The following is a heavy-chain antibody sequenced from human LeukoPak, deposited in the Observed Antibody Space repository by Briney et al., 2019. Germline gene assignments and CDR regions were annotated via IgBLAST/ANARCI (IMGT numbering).Heavy chain of an antibody. CDR2: ISASGSYI. J-gene: IGHJ4*02. D-gene: IGHD1-1*01. CDR1: GFTFNNAW. CDR3: ARDSPGTTASDY. Sequence: GGSLRLSCAASGFTFNNAWMSWVRQAPGKGLEWVSSISASGSYIYYADSLKGRFTISRDNAKNSLYLQMNSLRAEDTAVYYCARDSPGTTASDYWGQGTLVTVSS. V-gene: IGHV3-21*01.